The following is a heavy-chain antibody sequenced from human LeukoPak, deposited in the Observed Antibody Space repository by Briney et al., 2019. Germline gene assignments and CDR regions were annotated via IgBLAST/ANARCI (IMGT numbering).Heavy chain of an antibody. CDR3: VRDKGYYDSSGSWGWFDP. J-gene: IGHJ5*02. D-gene: IGHD3-22*01. Sequence: SETLSLTCTVSGGSIITTNYWGWIRQPPGKGLEWIGSIYYKGSTKYNASLKSRVTVSVDTSKNQFSLKLTSVTAADTAMYYCVRDKGYYDSSGSWGWFDPWGQGTLVTVSS. V-gene: IGHV4-39*07. CDR1: GGSIITTNY. CDR2: IYYKGST.